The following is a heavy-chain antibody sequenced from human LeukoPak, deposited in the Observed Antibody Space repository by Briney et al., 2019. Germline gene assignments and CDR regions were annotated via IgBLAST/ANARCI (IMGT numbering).Heavy chain of an antibody. CDR1: RFTFSNYV. Sequence: PGRSLRLSCAASRFTFSNYVMHWVRQAPGKGLEWVPFISYDGSDKYYADSVKGRFTISRDNSKNTLYLQMNSLRAEDTAVYYCAKDPRRYSRTGGYFDYWGQGTLVTVSS. CDR3: AKDPRRYSRTGGYFDY. J-gene: IGHJ4*02. V-gene: IGHV3-30*18. D-gene: IGHD6-13*01. CDR2: ISYDGSDK.